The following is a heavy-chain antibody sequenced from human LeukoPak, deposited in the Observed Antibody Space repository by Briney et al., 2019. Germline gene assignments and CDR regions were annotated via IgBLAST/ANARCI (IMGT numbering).Heavy chain of an antibody. CDR1: GFTFSSYA. D-gene: IGHD1-7*01. J-gene: IGHJ4*02. CDR2: ISSSSTTI. CDR3: ARELRETGTYAFGY. V-gene: IGHV3-48*01. Sequence: GGSLRLSCAASGFTFSSYAMSWVRQAPGKGLEWVSYISSSSTTIYYADSVKGRFTISRDNAKNSLYLQMNGLRAADTAVYYCARELRETGTYAFGYWGQGTLVTVSS.